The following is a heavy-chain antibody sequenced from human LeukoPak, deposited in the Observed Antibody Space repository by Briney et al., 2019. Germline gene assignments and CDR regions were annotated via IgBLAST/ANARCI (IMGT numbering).Heavy chain of an antibody. CDR3: AKDSRIGRPRAFDY. V-gene: IGHV3-23*01. Sequence: GGSLRLSCAASGFTFRSYAMTWVRQAPGKGLEWVSSISDSGDSTYYADSVKGRFIISRDSSKNTLYLQMSSLRAEDSAVYYCAKDSRIGRPRAFDYWGQGNLVTVS. D-gene: IGHD1-26*01. CDR2: ISDSGDST. CDR1: GFTFRSYA. J-gene: IGHJ4*02.